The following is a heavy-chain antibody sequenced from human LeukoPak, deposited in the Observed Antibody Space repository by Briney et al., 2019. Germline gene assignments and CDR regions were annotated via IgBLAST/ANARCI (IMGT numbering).Heavy chain of an antibody. V-gene: IGHV3-9*01. Sequence: GRSLRLSCAASGFTFDDYAMHWVRQAPGKGLEWVSGISWNSGSIGYADSVKGRFTISRDNAKNSLYLQMNSLRAEDTALYYCEKDLRIPINCYFNLGGRAPLATVSS. CDR2: ISWNSGSI. CDR3: EKDLRIPINCYFNL. J-gene: IGHJ2*01. CDR1: GFTFDDYA. D-gene: IGHD2-21*01.